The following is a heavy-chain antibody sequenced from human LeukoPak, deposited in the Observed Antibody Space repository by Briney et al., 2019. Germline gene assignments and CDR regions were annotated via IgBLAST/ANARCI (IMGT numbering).Heavy chain of an antibody. V-gene: IGHV4-4*07. CDR3: ARGGETIFGVVTPFNWFDP. D-gene: IGHD3-3*01. CDR1: GGSISSYY. Sequence: SETLSLTCTVSGGSISSYYWSWIRQPAGKGLEWIGRIYTSGSTNYNPSLKSRVTISVDTSKNQFSLKLSSVTAADTAVYYCARGGETIFGVVTPFNWFDPWGQGTLVTVSS. J-gene: IGHJ5*02. CDR2: IYTSGST.